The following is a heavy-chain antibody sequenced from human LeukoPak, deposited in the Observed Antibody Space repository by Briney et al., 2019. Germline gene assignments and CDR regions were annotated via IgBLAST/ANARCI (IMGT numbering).Heavy chain of an antibody. CDR2: IIPIFGTA. Sequence: ASVKVSCKASGGTFSSYAISWVRQAPGQGLEWMGGIIPIFGTANYAQKFQGRVTITADESTSTAYLQWSSLKASDTAMYYCARHSASAGQVGALRRYYYYYGMDVWGQGTTVTVSS. J-gene: IGHJ6*02. V-gene: IGHV1-69*13. CDR1: GGTFSSYA. D-gene: IGHD1-26*01. CDR3: ARHSASAGQVGALRRYYYYYGMDV.